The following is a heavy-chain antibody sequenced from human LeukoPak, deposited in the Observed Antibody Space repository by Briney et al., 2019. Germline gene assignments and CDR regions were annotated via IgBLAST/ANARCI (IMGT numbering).Heavy chain of an antibody. Sequence: GGSLRLSCVASEFTFSNYWLHWVRQAPGKGPVWVSRINSVGSNTIYADSVKGRFTISRDNAKNTVYLQMNSLRVEDTAIYYCARGGFGHNMDVWGKGTTVTVSS. D-gene: IGHD3-3*01. CDR3: ARGGFGHNMDV. J-gene: IGHJ6*03. V-gene: IGHV3-74*01. CDR1: EFTFSNYW. CDR2: INSVGSNT.